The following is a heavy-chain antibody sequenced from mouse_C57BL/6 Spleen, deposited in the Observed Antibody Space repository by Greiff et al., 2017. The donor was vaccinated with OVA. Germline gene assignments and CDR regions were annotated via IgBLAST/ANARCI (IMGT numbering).Heavy chain of an antibody. V-gene: IGHV5-16*01. CDR3: ARGGDYDGRFPWFAY. CDR2: INYDGSST. Sequence: EVQVVESEGGLVQPGSSMKLSCTASGFTFSDYYMAWVRQVPEKGLEWVANINYDGSSTYYLDSLKSRFIISRDNAKNILYLQMSSLKSEDTATYYCARGGDYDGRFPWFAYWGQGTLVTVSA. D-gene: IGHD2-4*01. J-gene: IGHJ3*01. CDR1: GFTFSDYY.